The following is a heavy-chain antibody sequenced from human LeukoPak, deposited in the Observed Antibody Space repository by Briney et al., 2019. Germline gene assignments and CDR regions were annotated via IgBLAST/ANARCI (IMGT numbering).Heavy chain of an antibody. CDR2: MNPKTGNT. J-gene: IGHJ3*02. CDR3: VRIDYSNAFDI. D-gene: IGHD4-11*01. V-gene: IGHV1-8*01. CDR1: GYTFTNFD. Sequence: ASEKVSCKASGYTFTNFDINWVRQATGQGLEWMGWMNPKTGNTGSAQKLQGRVTITGNTSISTAYMELSSLRSEDTAVYYCVRIDYSNAFDIWGQGTMVTVSS.